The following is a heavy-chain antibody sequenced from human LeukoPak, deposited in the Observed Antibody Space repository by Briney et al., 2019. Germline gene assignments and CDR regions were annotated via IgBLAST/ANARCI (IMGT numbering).Heavy chain of an antibody. Sequence: PGGSLRLSCAASGFTFSSYAVTWVRQAPGKGLEWVSSMSSGGSYIYYADSVRGRFTLSRDNAKDSLFLLMNSLRVEDTAVYYCARGRPTGSSRRFVVQWGQGTLVTVSS. CDR2: MSSGGSYI. D-gene: IGHD2-15*01. J-gene: IGHJ4*02. CDR3: ARGRPTGSSRRFVVQ. CDR1: GFTFSSYA. V-gene: IGHV3-21*06.